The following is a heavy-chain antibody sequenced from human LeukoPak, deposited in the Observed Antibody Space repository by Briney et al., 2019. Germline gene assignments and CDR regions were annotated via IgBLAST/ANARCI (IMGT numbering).Heavy chain of an antibody. D-gene: IGHD2-15*01. J-gene: IGHJ4*02. Sequence: SETLSLTCAVYGGSFSGYYWSWIRQPPGKGLEWIGEINHSGSTNYNPSLKSRVTISVDTSKNQFSLKLSSVTAADTAVYYCARGKRSAPSYCSGGSCKHFDYWGQGTLVTVSS. CDR2: INHSGST. V-gene: IGHV4-34*01. CDR1: GGSFSGYY. CDR3: ARGKRSAPSYCSGGSCKHFDY.